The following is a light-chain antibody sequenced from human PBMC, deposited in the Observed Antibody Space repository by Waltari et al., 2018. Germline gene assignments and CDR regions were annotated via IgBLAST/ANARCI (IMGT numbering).Light chain of an antibody. V-gene: IGLV2-23*01. CDR1: SSDVGSYNL. CDR3: CSFAGSNTYV. J-gene: IGLJ1*01. CDR2: EGS. Sequence: HSALTQPASVSGSPGQSITISCTGASSDVGSYNLVSWYQQYPGKAPKLIIYEGSKRPPGCSNRCSGSKSGNTGSLTISGLQVEDEADYYCCSFAGSNTYVLGTGTKVSVL.